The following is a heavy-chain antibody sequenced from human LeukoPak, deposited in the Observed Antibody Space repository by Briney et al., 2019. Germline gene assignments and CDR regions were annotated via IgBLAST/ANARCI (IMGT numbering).Heavy chain of an antibody. D-gene: IGHD4-17*01. J-gene: IGHJ4*02. CDR1: GFTVSSND. Sequence: PGGSLRLSCAASGFTVSSNDMSWVRQAPGKGLEWVSLIYSGASTYYADSVKGRFTFSRGSSKNTVYLQMNSLRAEDTAVYYCATSYSTVTAFDYWGQGTLVTVSS. CDR3: ATSYSTVTAFDY. V-gene: IGHV3-53*01. CDR2: IYSGAST.